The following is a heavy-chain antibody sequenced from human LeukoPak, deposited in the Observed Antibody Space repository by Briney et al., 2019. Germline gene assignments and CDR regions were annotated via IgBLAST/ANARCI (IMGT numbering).Heavy chain of an antibody. V-gene: IGHV3-74*01. CDR1: GFTFSSYW. D-gene: IGHD6-6*01. J-gene: IGHJ4*02. CDR2: INSDGSST. Sequence: GGSLRLSCAASGFTFSSYWMHWVRQAPGKGLVWVSRINSDGSSTSYADSVKGRFTISRDNAKNTPYLQMNSLRAEDTAVYYCARVTGIAAPAGAFDYWGQGTLVTVSS. CDR3: ARVTGIAAPAGAFDY.